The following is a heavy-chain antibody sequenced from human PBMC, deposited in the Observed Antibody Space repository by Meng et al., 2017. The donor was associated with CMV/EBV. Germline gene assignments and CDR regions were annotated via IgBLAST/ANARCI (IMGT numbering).Heavy chain of an antibody. CDR3: ARVRGASDY. CDR1: GGSFSGYY. CDR2: INHSGST. Sequence: SETLSLTCAIYGGSFSGYYWSWIRRPPGKGLEWIGEINHSGSTNYNPSLKSRVTISVDTSKNQFSLKLSSVTAADTAVYYCARVRGASDYWGQGTLVTVSS. J-gene: IGHJ4*02. D-gene: IGHD4/OR15-4a*01. V-gene: IGHV4-34*01.